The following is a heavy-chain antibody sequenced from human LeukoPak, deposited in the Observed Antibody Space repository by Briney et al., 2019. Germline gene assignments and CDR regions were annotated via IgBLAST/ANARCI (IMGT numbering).Heavy chain of an antibody. CDR3: AGGQGWHFDL. CDR2: ISSSSSYI. Sequence: GGSLRLSCAASGFTFSSYTLNWVRQAPGKGLEWVSSISSSSSYIYYADSVKGRFTISRDNAKNSLYLQMKSLRAEDTAVYYCAGGQGWHFDLWGRGTLITVSS. J-gene: IGHJ2*01. D-gene: IGHD2-15*01. CDR1: GFTFSSYT. V-gene: IGHV3-21*01.